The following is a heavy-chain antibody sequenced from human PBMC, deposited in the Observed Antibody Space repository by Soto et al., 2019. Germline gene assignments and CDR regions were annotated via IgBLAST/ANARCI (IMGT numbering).Heavy chain of an antibody. CDR3: ANSFPSVYGAFDF. CDR1: GFTFSSYA. CDR2: ISGSGGST. D-gene: IGHD1-20*01. J-gene: IGHJ3*01. Sequence: EVQLLESGGALVQPGGSLRLSCAASGFTFSSYAMSWVRQAPGKGLEWVSGISGSGGSTYYAVSVRGRFTISRDNSKDTLYLPLTRLRAEATALYSCANSFPSVYGAFDFWGQGTMVTVSS. V-gene: IGHV3-23*01.